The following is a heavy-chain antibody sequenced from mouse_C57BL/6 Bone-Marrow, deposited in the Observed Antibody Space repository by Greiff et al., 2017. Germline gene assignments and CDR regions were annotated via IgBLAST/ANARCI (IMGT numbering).Heavy chain of an antibody. Sequence: VQLKQSVAELVRPGASVKLSCTASGFNINNSYMHWVKQRPEQGLEWIGRIDPANGNTKYAPKFQGKATITADTSSNTAYLQRSGLTSEDTAIYYCSRGRDDYFDYWGQGTTLTVAS. J-gene: IGHJ2*01. D-gene: IGHD3-3*01. CDR2: IDPANGNT. CDR1: GFNINNSY. V-gene: IGHV14-3*01. CDR3: SRGRDDYFDY.